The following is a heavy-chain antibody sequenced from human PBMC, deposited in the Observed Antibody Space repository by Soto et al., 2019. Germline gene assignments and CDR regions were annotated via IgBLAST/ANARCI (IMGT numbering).Heavy chain of an antibody. D-gene: IGHD6-13*01. V-gene: IGHV3-30-3*01. CDR2: ISYDGSNK. Sequence: PGGSLRLSCAASGFTFSSYAMHWVRQAPGKGLEWVAVISYDGSNKYYADSVKGRFTISRDNSKNTLYLQMNSLRAEDTAVYYCVREETAALLASYYYYGMDVWGQGTTVTVSS. CDR3: VREETAALLASYYYYGMDV. J-gene: IGHJ6*02. CDR1: GFTFSSYA.